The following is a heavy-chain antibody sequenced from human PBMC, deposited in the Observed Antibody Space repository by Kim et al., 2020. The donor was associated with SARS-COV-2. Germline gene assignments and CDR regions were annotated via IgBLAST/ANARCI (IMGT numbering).Heavy chain of an antibody. J-gene: IGHJ6*02. CDR2: NQ. CDR3: ARRRYYYGMDV. V-gene: IGHV7-4-1*02. Sequence: NQTYAQGFTGRFVFSLDTSVSPAYLQISSLKAEDTAVYYCARRRYYYGMDVWGQGTTVTVSS.